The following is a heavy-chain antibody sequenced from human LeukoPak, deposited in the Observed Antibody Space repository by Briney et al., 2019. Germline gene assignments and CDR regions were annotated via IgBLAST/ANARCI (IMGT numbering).Heavy chain of an antibody. CDR3: ARGDCSSTSCYFDY. J-gene: IGHJ4*02. CDR1: GFTFSSYG. CDR2: IWYDGSNK. V-gene: IGHV3-33*01. D-gene: IGHD2-2*01. Sequence: GRSLRLSCAASGFTFSSYGMHWVRQAPGKGLEWVAVIWYDGSNKYYADSVKGRFTISRDNSKNTLYLQMNSLRAEDTAVYYCARGDCSSTSCYFDYWGQGTLVTVSS.